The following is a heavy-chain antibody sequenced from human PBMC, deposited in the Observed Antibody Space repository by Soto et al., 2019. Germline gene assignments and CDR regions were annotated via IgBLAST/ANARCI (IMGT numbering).Heavy chain of an antibody. Sequence: QVQLQEMGPGLVKPSQTLTITCTVSGDSVNSAYWSWIRQLPGKGLEGMGNIHHTGKTFYNPSLKSRVAISIDTSKPLFSLKMRSITAADTAVYYCARTDAYNSSFFDSWGQGTVVTVSS. CDR1: GDSVNSAY. V-gene: IGHV4-31*03. CDR3: ARTDAYNSSFFDS. CDR2: IHHTGKT. J-gene: IGHJ4*02. D-gene: IGHD6-6*01.